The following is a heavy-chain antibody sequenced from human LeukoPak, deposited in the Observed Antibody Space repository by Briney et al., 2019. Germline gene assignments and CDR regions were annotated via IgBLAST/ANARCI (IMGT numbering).Heavy chain of an antibody. CDR3: ARDHGAA. Sequence: GGSLRLSCAASGFTFSAFWMHWVRQAPGKGLEWVAVISYDGSNKYYADSVKGRFTISRDNSKNTLYLQMNSLRAEDTAVYYCARDHGAAWGQGTLVTVSS. CDR2: ISYDGSNK. CDR1: GFTFSAFW. V-gene: IGHV3-30-3*01. D-gene: IGHD1-26*01. J-gene: IGHJ5*02.